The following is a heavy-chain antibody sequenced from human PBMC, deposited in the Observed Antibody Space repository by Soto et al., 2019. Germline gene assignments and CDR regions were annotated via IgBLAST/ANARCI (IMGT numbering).Heavy chain of an antibody. D-gene: IGHD3-10*01. CDR2: IYHSGST. J-gene: IGHJ6*02. CDR3: ARDQYVLWFGEPYYGMDV. Sequence: KSSETLSLTXAVSGGSISSSNWWSWVRQPPGKGLEWIGEIYHSGSTNYNPSLKSRVTISVDKSKNQFSLKLSSVTAADTAVYYCARDQYVLWFGEPYYGMDVWGQGTTVTVSS. CDR1: GGSISSSNW. V-gene: IGHV4-4*02.